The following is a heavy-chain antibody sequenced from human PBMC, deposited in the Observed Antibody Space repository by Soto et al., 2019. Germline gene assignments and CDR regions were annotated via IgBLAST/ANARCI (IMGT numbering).Heavy chain of an antibody. CDR1: GGSLIRYA. CDR2: IIPIFGTA. V-gene: IGHV1-69*01. D-gene: IGHD3-22*01. J-gene: IGHJ5*02. CDR3: ARGGTMIVVVPNWFDL. Sequence: SVKVCCRASGGSLIRYASSWVRQAPGEGLEWMGGIIPIFGTANYAQKFQGRVTITADESTSTAYMELSSLRSEDTAVYYCARGGTMIVVVPNWFDLWGQGTLVTV.